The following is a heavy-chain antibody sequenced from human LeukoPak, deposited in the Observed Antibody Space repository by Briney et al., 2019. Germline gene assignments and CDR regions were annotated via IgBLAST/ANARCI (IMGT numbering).Heavy chain of an antibody. D-gene: IGHD3-16*01. CDR3: ARLGEKADFDY. J-gene: IGHJ4*02. Sequence: WGSLRLSCAASGFTFSNYWMSWVRQAPGKGREWVANIKEDGSEKYYVDSVKGRFTMSRDNAKNSLYLQMNNLRAEDTAVYYCARLGEKADFDYWGQGTLVTVSS. CDR1: GFTFSNYW. CDR2: IKEDGSEK. V-gene: IGHV3-7*01.